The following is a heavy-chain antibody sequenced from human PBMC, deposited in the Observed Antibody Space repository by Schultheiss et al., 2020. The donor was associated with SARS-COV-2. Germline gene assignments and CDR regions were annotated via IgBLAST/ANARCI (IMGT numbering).Heavy chain of an antibody. D-gene: IGHD5-24*01. V-gene: IGHV1-46*01. J-gene: IGHJ2*01. CDR2: IGGST. CDR3: ARVRDGYNYNYYDL. CDR1: GYAFSSYS. Sequence: ASVKVSCKASGYAFSSYSMHWVRQAPGQGLEYMGLIGGSTSYAQKFQDRVTMTRDTSTSTVYMELSSLRAEDTAIYYCARVRDGYNYNYYDLWGRGTLVTVSS.